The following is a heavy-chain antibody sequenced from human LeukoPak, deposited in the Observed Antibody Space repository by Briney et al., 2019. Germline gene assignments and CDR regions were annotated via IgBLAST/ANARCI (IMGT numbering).Heavy chain of an antibody. D-gene: IGHD6-13*01. Sequence: PGGSLRLSCAASGFTFSNYAMTWVRQAPGKGLEWVSTISGSGGSTYYADSVKGRFTISRDNSKNTLYLQMNSLRAEDTAVYYCAKDLFSSSWALFDYWGQGTLVTVSS. CDR1: GFTFSNYA. CDR2: ISGSGGST. CDR3: AKDLFSSSWALFDY. J-gene: IGHJ4*02. V-gene: IGHV3-23*01.